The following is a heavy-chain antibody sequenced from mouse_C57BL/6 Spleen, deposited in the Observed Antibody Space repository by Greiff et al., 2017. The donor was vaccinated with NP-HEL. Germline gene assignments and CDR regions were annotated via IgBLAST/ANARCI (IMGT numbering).Heavy chain of an antibody. Sequence: DVKLQESGPGLVKPSQSLSLTCSVTGYSITSGYYWNWIRQFPGNKLEWMGYISYDGSNNYNPSLKNRISITRDTSKNQFFLKLNSVTTEDTATYYCARDGDGYYGWFAYWGQGTLVTVSA. CDR1: GYSITSGYY. J-gene: IGHJ3*01. V-gene: IGHV3-6*01. CDR3: ARDGDGYYGWFAY. CDR2: ISYDGSN. D-gene: IGHD2-3*01.